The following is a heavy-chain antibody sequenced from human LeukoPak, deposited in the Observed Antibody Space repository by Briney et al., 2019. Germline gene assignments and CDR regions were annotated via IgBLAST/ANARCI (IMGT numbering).Heavy chain of an antibody. CDR1: GFAFSTYT. Sequence: GGSLRLSCAACGFAFSTYTTNWARQAPGKGLEWVASINSGGTTTHYAFSVKGRFTISRDNAQNVLCLQMNGLRGDDAAVYYCLRGDSRDFWGQGTLVTVSS. V-gene: IGHV3-21*06. CDR3: LRGDSRDF. J-gene: IGHJ4*02. D-gene: IGHD3-22*01. CDR2: INSGGTTT.